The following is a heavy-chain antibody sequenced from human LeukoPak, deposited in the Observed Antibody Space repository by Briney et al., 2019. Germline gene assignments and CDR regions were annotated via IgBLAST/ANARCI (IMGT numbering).Heavy chain of an antibody. CDR2: TYYRSQWYN. J-gene: IGHJ3*02. D-gene: IGHD1/OR15-1a*01. CDR3: ARSQEQLIQELGAFHI. V-gene: IGHV6-1*01. Sequence: SQTLSLTCAISGDSVSSNSAAWNWIRQSPSRGLEWLGRTYYRSQWYNDYAVSVKSRITINSDTSKNQFSLQLNSVTPEDTAVYYCARSQEQLIQELGAFHIWGQGTMVTVSS. CDR1: GDSVSSNSAA.